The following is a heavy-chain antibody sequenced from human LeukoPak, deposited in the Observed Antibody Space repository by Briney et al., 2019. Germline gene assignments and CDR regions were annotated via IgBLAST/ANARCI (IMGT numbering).Heavy chain of an antibody. J-gene: IGHJ3*02. Sequence: GGSLRLSCAASGFTFSIYSMNWVRQAPGKGLEWVSSISYSSGHIYYADSVKGRFTISRDDAKNSLYLQMNSLRADDTAVYYCARDVTVTTYSRYAFDIWGQGTMVTVSS. CDR3: ARDVTVTTYSRYAFDI. D-gene: IGHD4-17*01. CDR2: ISYSSGHI. CDR1: GFTFSIYS. V-gene: IGHV3-21*01.